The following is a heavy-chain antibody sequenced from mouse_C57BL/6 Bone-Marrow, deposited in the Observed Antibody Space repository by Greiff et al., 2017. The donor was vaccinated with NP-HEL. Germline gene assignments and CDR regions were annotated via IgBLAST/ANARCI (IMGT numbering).Heavy chain of an antibody. J-gene: IGHJ1*03. V-gene: IGHV1-64*01. D-gene: IGHD1-1*01. CDR2: IHPNSGST. CDR1: GYTFTSYW. Sequence: QVQLKQPGAELVKPGASVKLSCKASGYTFTSYWMHWVKQRPGHGLEWLGMIHPNSGSTNYNEKFKSKATLTVDKSSSTAYMQLSSLTSEDSAVYYCARWVLLRYWYFDVWGTGTTVTVSS. CDR3: ARWVLLRYWYFDV.